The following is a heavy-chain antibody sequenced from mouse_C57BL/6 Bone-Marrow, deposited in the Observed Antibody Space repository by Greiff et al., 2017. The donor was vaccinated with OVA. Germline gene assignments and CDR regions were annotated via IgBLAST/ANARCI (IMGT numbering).Heavy chain of an antibody. CDR1: GYTFTSYW. CDR2: INPGSGYT. Sequence: VQLQQSGAELAKPGASVKLSCKASGYTFTSYWMHWVKQRPGQGLEWIGYINPGSGYTKYNQKFKDKATLTADKSSSTASMQLSLLTYEDSEVYYGARGGTTVVAKGNYWGQGTTLTVSS. V-gene: IGHV1-7*01. D-gene: IGHD1-1*01. J-gene: IGHJ2*01. CDR3: ARGGTTVVAKGNY.